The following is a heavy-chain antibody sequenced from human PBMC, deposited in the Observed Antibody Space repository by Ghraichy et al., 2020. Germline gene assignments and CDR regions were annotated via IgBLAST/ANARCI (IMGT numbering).Heavy chain of an antibody. CDR1: GFPFTSFA. D-gene: IGHD4-23*01. J-gene: IGHJ6*02. CDR2: ISYDGHKK. Sequence: GESLIISCAASGFPFTSFAMHWVRQAPGKGLEWVALISYDGHKKYYADSLKGRFTLSRDNSENTLYLQMDSLRAEDTAVYYCAKDHFGGNFYHFGVDVWGQGTTVTVSS. V-gene: IGHV3-30*18. CDR3: AKDHFGGNFYHFGVDV.